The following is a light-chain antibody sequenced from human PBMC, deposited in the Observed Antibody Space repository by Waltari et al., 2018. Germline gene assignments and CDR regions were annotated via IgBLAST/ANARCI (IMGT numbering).Light chain of an antibody. J-gene: IGLJ1*01. V-gene: IGLV2-8*01. CDR2: EVS. CDR3: SSYAGSNNLDV. CDR1: SSDVGGYNY. Sequence: QSALTQPPSASGSPGQSVTISCTGTSSDVGGYNYVSWYQQHPGNAPKLMIYEVSKRPAWVPDRFSGSKSGNTASLTVSGLQAEDEDDYYCSSYAGSNNLDVFGTGTKVTVL.